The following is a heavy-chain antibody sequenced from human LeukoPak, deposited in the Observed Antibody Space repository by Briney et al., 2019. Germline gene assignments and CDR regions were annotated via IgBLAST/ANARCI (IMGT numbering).Heavy chain of an antibody. Sequence: ASVKVSCKASGYTFTGYYMHWVRQAPGQGLEWMGRINPNSVGTNYAQKFQSRVTMTRDTSISTAYMELSRLRSDDTAVYYCARVSPTVNLNYWGQGTLVTVSS. J-gene: IGHJ4*02. V-gene: IGHV1-2*06. CDR1: GYTFTGYY. D-gene: IGHD4-17*01. CDR2: INPNSVGT. CDR3: ARVSPTVNLNY.